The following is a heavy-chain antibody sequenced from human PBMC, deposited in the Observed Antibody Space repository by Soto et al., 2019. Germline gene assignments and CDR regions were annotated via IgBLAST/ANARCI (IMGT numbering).Heavy chain of an antibody. Sequence: SVEVCSEDCGYGFACSCMCSPHQAPRQGLEWMGWISAYNGNTNYAQKLQGRVTMTTDTSTSTAYMELRSLRSDDTAVYYCARERDNWNYDHYYYYGMDVWGQGTTVTVSS. CDR3: ARERDNWNYDHYYYYGMDV. CDR2: ISAYNGNT. J-gene: IGHJ6*02. V-gene: IGHV1-18*01. CDR1: GYGFACSC. D-gene: IGHD1-7*01.